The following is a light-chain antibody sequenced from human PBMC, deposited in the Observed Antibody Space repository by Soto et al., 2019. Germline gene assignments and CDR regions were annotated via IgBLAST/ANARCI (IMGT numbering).Light chain of an antibody. Sequence: QSVLTQPPSVSAAPGQKVTISCSGSSSNIGNNYVSWYQQLPGTAPKLLIYDNNKQPSGIPDRFSGSKSGTSATLGITGLQTGDEADYYCGTWDSSLSVVFGGGTKVTVL. CDR3: GTWDSSLSVV. CDR2: DNN. CDR1: SSNIGNNY. J-gene: IGLJ2*01. V-gene: IGLV1-51*01.